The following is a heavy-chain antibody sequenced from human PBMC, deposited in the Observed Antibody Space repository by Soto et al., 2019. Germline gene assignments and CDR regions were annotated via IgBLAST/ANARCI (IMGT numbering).Heavy chain of an antibody. CDR1: GGSISSGGYY. D-gene: IGHD2-2*01. V-gene: IGHV4-31*03. J-gene: IGHJ4*02. CDR2: IYYSGST. CDR3: SRSSTSANYFDY. Sequence: QVQLQESGPGLVKPSQTLSLTCTVSGGSISSGGYYWSWIRQHPGKGLEWIGYIYYSGSTYYNPSLKSRVTISVDTSKNQFSLKLSSVTAADTAVYYCSRSSTSANYFDYWGQGTLVTVSS.